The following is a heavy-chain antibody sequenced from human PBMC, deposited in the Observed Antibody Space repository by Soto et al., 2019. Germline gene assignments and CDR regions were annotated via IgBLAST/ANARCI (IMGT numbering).Heavy chain of an antibody. Sequence: SETLSLTCTVSGGSISSGGYYWSWIRQHPGKGLEWIGYIYYSGSTYYNPSLKSRVTISVDTSKNQFSLKLSSVTAADTAVYYCARDQGGVSETDYYYYYMDVWGKGTTVTVSS. CDR2: IYYSGST. V-gene: IGHV4-31*03. J-gene: IGHJ6*03. D-gene: IGHD3-16*01. CDR3: ARDQGGVSETDYYYYYMDV. CDR1: GGSISSGGYY.